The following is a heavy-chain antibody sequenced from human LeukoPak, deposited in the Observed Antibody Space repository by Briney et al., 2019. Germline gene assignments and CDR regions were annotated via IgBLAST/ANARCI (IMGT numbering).Heavy chain of an antibody. D-gene: IGHD5-18*01. CDR2: IYHSGST. Sequence: RPSETLSLTCAVSGGSISSGGYSWSWIRQPPGKGLEWIGYIYHSGSTYYNPSLKSRVTISVDRSKNQFSLKLSSVTAADTAVYYCARSGGYSYGYARNWFDPWGQGTLVTVSS. V-gene: IGHV4-30-2*01. CDR1: GGSISSGGYS. J-gene: IGHJ5*02. CDR3: ARSGGYSYGYARNWFDP.